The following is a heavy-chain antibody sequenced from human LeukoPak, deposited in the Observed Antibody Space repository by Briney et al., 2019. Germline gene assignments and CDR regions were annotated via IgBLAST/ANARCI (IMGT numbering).Heavy chain of an antibody. CDR3: AKVLVGGYCSSTSCSAWNDLFDY. CDR2: IRYDGSNK. CDR1: GFTFSSYG. J-gene: IGHJ4*02. Sequence: GGSLRLSCAASGFTFSSYGMHWVRQAPGKGLEWVAFIRYDGSNKYYADSVKGRFTISRDNSKNTLYLQMNSLRAEDTAVYYCAKVLVGGYCSSTSCSAWNDLFDYWGQGTLVTVSS. D-gene: IGHD2-2*01. V-gene: IGHV3-30*02.